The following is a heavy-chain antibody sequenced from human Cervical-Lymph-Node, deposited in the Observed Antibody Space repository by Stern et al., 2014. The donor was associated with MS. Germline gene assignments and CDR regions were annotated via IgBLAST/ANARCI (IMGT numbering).Heavy chain of an antibody. Sequence: VQLVQSGAEVKKPGASVKVSCKASGYTFTEYAISWVRQAPGQGLEWMGWIGTNIGNTNYAQKFQGRVTLATDTSTSTVYMELRSLRSGDTAMYYCRAGSDAFDIWGQGTMVTVSS. CDR2: IGTNIGNT. CDR3: RAGSDAFDI. D-gene: IGHD6-13*01. V-gene: IGHV1-18*01. CDR1: GYTFTEYA. J-gene: IGHJ3*02.